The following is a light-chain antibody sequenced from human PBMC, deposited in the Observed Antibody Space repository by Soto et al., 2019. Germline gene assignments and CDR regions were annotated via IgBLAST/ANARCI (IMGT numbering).Light chain of an antibody. V-gene: IGLV2-8*01. CDR2: EVS. J-gene: IGLJ1*01. CDR3: SSYAGTNTPYV. CDR1: SSDVGGYYY. Sequence: QSVLTQPPSASGSPGQSVTISCTGTSSDVGGYYYVSWYQRHPGKAPKLMIYEVSKRPSGVPDRFSGSKSGNTASLTVSGLQAEDEADYYCSSYAGTNTPYVFGTGTKLTVL.